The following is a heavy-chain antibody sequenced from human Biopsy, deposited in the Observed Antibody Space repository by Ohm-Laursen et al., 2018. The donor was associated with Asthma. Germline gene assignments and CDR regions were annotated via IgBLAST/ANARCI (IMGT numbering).Heavy chain of an antibody. D-gene: IGHD6-13*01. V-gene: IGHV1-2*06. J-gene: IGHJ5*02. Sequence: ASVKVSCKASGYTFIGCHIHWMRQAPGQGLEWMGRINPNSGGTNYAQKFQGRVTMTRDTSISTAYMEVGRLRSDDTAVYYCARGQKSAGDRWFDPWGQGTLVIVSS. CDR3: ARGQKSAGDRWFDP. CDR2: INPNSGGT. CDR1: GYTFIGCH.